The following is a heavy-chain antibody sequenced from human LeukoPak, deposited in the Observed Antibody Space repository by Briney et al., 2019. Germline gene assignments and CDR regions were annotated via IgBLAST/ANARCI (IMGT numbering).Heavy chain of an antibody. CDR2: TNPNSGGT. J-gene: IGHJ4*02. D-gene: IGHD2-8*01. Sequence: ASVKVSCKASGYTFTGYYMHWVRQAPGQGLEWMGRTNPNSGGTNYAQKFQGRVTMTRDTSISTAYMELSRLRSDDTAVYYCARVHCTNGVCYLFDYWGQGTLVTVSS. CDR3: ARVHCTNGVCYLFDY. V-gene: IGHV1-2*06. CDR1: GYTFTGYY.